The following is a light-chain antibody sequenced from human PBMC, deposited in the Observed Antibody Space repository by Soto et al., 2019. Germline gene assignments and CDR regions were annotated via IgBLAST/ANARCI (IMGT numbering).Light chain of an antibody. CDR2: DAS. V-gene: IGKV3-11*01. Sequence: EIVLTQSPATLSLSPGERATLSCRASQSVSSYLAGYQQKPGQAPRLLLYDASNRATGIPARFSGSGSGTDFTLTISSLEPEDFAVYYCQQRSNWPPLTFGQGTKVEIK. CDR1: QSVSSY. J-gene: IGKJ1*01. CDR3: QQRSNWPPLT.